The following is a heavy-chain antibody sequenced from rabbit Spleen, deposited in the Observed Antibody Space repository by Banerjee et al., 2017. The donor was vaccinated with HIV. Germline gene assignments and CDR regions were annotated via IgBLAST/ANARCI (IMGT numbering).Heavy chain of an antibody. CDR2: IDLVFGTT. Sequence: EQLEESGGGLVKPEGSLTLTCKASGVSFSDKDVMCWVRQAPGKGLEWIGYIDLVFGTTYYATWANGRFTISSHNAQNTLYLQLNSLTAADTATYFCVRGASSSGYYSLWGQGTLVTVS. CDR1: GVSFSDKDV. J-gene: IGHJ4*01. D-gene: IGHD1-1*01. V-gene: IGHV1S45*01. CDR3: VRGASSSGYYSL.